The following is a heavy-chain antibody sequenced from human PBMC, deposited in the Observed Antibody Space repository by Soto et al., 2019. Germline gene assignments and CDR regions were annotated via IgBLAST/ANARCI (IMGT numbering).Heavy chain of an antibody. CDR2: INPRSGDT. Sequence: QVQLVQSGAEVKKPGASVKVSCKASGYTFIGYYIHWVRQAPGQGLEWMGRINPRSGDTTYAQKFRGRPTMTRDTPISPAYRELRSRESDATAVYYWGGAGGGATPLGWFAPWGQGPLVTASS. CDR3: GGAGGGATPLGWFAP. J-gene: IGHJ5*02. D-gene: IGHD1-26*01. V-gene: IGHV1-2*06. CDR1: GYTFIGYY.